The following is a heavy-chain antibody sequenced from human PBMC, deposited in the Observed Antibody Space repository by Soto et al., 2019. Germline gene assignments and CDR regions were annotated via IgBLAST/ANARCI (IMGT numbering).Heavy chain of an antibody. Sequence: PGGSLRLSCAASGFTFSSYGMHWFRQAPGKGLEWVAVISYDGSNKYYADSVKGRFTISRDNSKNTLYLQMNSLRAEDTAVYYCAKDMVPAAAWGYCYYYGMDVWGQGTTVTVSS. D-gene: IGHD6-13*01. CDR2: ISYDGSNK. CDR1: GFTFSSYG. CDR3: AKDMVPAAAWGYCYYYGMDV. J-gene: IGHJ6*02. V-gene: IGHV3-30*18.